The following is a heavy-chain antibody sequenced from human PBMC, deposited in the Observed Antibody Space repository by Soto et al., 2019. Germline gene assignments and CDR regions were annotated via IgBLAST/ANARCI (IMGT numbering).Heavy chain of an antibody. D-gene: IGHD3-22*01. Sequence: ASVKVSCKASGYTFTSYGISWVRQAPGQGLEWMGWISAYNGNTNYAQKLQGRVTMTTDTSTSTAYMELRSLRSDDTAVYYCARDGEKTYYYDSSGYHDYYYYGMDVCGQGTTVTVSS. CDR3: ARDGEKTYYYDSSGYHDYYYYGMDV. CDR1: GYTFTSYG. CDR2: ISAYNGNT. V-gene: IGHV1-18*01. J-gene: IGHJ6*02.